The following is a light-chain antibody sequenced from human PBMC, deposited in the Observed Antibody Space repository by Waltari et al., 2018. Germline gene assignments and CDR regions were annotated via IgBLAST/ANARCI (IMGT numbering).Light chain of an antibody. CDR3: YSYAGSTSSYV. CDR2: EVS. Sequence: QSALTQPASVSGSPGQSITIPCTGTSSDVGGYDLVSWYQQHPGKAPKVMIYEVSKRPSGVSIPFSGSRSGNTASLTISGLQAEDEADDFYYSYAGSTSSYVFGTGTKVTVL. V-gene: IGLV2-23*02. J-gene: IGLJ1*01. CDR1: SSDVGGYDL.